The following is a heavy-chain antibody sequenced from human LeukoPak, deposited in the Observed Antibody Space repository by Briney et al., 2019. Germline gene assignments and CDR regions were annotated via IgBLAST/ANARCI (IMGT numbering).Heavy chain of an antibody. D-gene: IGHD1-26*01. CDR2: MNAGNGNT. J-gene: IGHJ3*02. Sequence: ASVKVSCKASGYTFTSYAMHWVRQAPGQGLEWMGRMNAGNGNTKYSQKFQGRVSISRDTSATTAYMELSSLRSDDTAVYYCASTSGSSPKSGAFDIWGQGTMVTVSS. V-gene: IGHV1-3*01. CDR1: GYTFTSYA. CDR3: ASTSGSSPKSGAFDI.